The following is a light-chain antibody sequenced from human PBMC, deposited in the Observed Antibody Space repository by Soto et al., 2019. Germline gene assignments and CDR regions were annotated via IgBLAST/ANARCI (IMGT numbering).Light chain of an antibody. V-gene: IGLV2-23*02. CDR1: SSDVGSYNL. Sequence: QSALTQPASVSGSPGQSIAISCTGTSSDVGSYNLVSWYQQHPGKAPKVMIYEDSKRPSGVSNRFSGSKSGNTASLTISGLQADDEADYYCCSYAGTSTFVVFGGGTKLTVL. J-gene: IGLJ2*01. CDR3: CSYAGTSTFVV. CDR2: EDS.